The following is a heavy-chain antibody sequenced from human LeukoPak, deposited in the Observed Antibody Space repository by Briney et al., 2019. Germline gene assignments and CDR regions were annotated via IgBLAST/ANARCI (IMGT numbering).Heavy chain of an antibody. J-gene: IGHJ6*03. CDR1: GFTFSSYA. CDR2: ISSNGGST. Sequence: GGSLRLSCAASGFTFSSYAMHWVRQAPGKGLEYVSAISSNGGSTYYANSVKGRFTISRDNSKNTLYLQMGSLRAEDMAVYYCARVGSYSNYGVYYYYYMDVWGKGTTVTVSS. CDR3: ARVGSYSNYGVYYYYYMDV. D-gene: IGHD4-11*01. V-gene: IGHV3-64*01.